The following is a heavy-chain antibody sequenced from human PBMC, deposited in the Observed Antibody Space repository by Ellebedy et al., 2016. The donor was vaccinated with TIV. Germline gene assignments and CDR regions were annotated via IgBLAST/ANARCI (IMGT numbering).Heavy chain of an antibody. D-gene: IGHD3-3*01. CDR2: IIPIFGTA. CDR1: GGTFSSYA. Sequence: SVKVSCXASGGTFSSYAISWVRQAPGQGLEWMGGIIPIFGTANYAQKFQGRVTITADESTSTAYMELSSLRSEDTAVYYCARARTIFGAYDYWGQGTLVTVSS. J-gene: IGHJ4*02. CDR3: ARARTIFGAYDY. V-gene: IGHV1-69*13.